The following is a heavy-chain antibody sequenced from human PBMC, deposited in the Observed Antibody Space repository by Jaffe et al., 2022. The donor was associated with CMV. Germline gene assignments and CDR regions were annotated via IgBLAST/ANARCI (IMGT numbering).Heavy chain of an antibody. D-gene: IGHD3-3*01. V-gene: IGHV4-34*01. CDR2: INHSGST. CDR1: GGSFSGYY. J-gene: IGHJ5*02. Sequence: QVQLQQWGAGLLKPSETLSLTCAVYGGSFSGYYWSWIRQPPGKGLEWIGEINHSGSTNYNPSLKSRVTISVDTSKNQFSLKLSSVTAADTAVYYCARVAIWSDHNNWFDPWGQGTLVTVSS. CDR3: ARVAIWSDHNNWFDP.